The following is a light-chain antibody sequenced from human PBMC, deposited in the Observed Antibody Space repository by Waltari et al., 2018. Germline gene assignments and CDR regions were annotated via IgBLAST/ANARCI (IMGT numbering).Light chain of an antibody. CDR1: VLAKQD. J-gene: IGLJ2*01. V-gene: IGLV3-25*03. CDR2: NYR. Sequence: SYELTQPPSVSVSPGQPARISCSGDVLAKQDDYLYQQKSGKAPVLVIYNYRERPSGIPERFSGSSSGTTVTLTISGVQAEDEADYYCQSADNGGIYRIFGGGTKLTVL. CDR3: QSADNGGIYRI.